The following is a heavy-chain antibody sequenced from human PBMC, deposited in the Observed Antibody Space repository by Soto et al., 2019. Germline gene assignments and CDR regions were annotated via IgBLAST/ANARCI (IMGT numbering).Heavy chain of an antibody. CDR1: GGSISSSNW. Sequence: QVQLQESGPGLVKPSGTLSLTCAVSGGSISSSNWWSWVRQPPGKGLEWIGEIYHSGSTNYNPSLKRRVTISVDKSNNQFSLKLSSVTAADTAVYYCARDLGVTGTTWYYYGMDVWGQGTTVTVSS. D-gene: IGHD1-20*01. J-gene: IGHJ6*02. CDR2: IYHSGST. CDR3: ARDLGVTGTTWYYYGMDV. V-gene: IGHV4-4*02.